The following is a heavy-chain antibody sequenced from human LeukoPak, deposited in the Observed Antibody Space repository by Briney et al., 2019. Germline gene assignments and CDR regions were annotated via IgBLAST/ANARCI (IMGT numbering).Heavy chain of an antibody. CDR1: GFTFSNAW. D-gene: IGHD3-9*01. J-gene: IGHJ4*02. CDR2: ISGSGGST. CDR3: ANPNQYYDILTGYYYFDY. Sequence: GGSLRLSCAASGFTFSNAWMSWVRQAPGKGLEWVSAISGSGGSTYYADSVKGRFTISRDNSKNTLYLQMNSLRAEDTAVYYCANPNQYYDILTGYYYFDYWGQGTLVTVSS. V-gene: IGHV3-23*01.